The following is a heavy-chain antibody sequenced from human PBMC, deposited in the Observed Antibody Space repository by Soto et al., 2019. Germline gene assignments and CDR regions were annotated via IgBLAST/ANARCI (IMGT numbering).Heavy chain of an antibody. D-gene: IGHD1-26*01. CDR2: ISAYKGNT. J-gene: IGHJ5*02. Sequence: ASVKVSCKASGYTFTSYGISWVRQAPGQGLEWMGWISAYKGNTNYAQNLQGRVTMTTDSSTTTAYMELRSLRSDDTAVYYCARTIVGTTPTWFAPWGQETLVTVSS. V-gene: IGHV1-18*01. CDR1: GYTFTSYG. CDR3: ARTIVGTTPTWFAP.